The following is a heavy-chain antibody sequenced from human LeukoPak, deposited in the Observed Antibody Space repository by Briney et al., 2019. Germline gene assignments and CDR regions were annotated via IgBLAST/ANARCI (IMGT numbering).Heavy chain of an antibody. V-gene: IGHV1-3*01. J-gene: IGHJ4*02. CDR1: GYIFTKYV. Sequence: RASVNVSCTASGYIFTKYVVHWVRQAPGQRPEWMGWIRAGNGDTKYSQNFEDRLTITSDTSASTVYMELSNLTCEGTALYYCAREYSGVPCKLGGNCGQGTPFSVSS. D-gene: IGHD1-26*01. CDR2: IRAGNGDT. CDR3: AREYSGVPCKLGGN.